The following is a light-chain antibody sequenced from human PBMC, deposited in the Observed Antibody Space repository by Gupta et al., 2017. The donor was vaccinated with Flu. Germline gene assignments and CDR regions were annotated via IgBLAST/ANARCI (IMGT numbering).Light chain of an antibody. CDR1: QSVSSF. V-gene: IGKV3-11*01. CDR3: QQRRNWPIT. J-gene: IGKJ5*01. Sequence: PATLSLSPGERATLSCRASQSVSSFLAWYQQKPGQAPRLLIYDASNRATGIPARFSGSGSGTDFTLTISSLEPEDFAVYYCQQRRNWPITFGQGTRLEIK. CDR2: DAS.